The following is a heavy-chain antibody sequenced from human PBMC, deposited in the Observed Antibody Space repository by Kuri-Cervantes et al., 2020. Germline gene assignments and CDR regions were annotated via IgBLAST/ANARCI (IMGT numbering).Heavy chain of an antibody. D-gene: IGHD4-17*01. CDR3: ARGEGTTAPFDY. V-gene: IGHV3-33*01. Sequence: GGSLRLSCAASGFTFSSYGMHWVRQAPGKGLEWVAVIWYDGSNKYYADSVKGRFTISRDNSKNTLYLQMNSLRAEDTAVYYCARGEGTTAPFDYWGQGTLVTVSS. CDR1: GFTFSSYG. J-gene: IGHJ4*02. CDR2: IWYDGSNK.